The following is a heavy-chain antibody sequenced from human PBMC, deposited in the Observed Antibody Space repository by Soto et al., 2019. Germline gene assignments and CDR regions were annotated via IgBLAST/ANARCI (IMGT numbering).Heavy chain of an antibody. CDR2: IVASGDGT. V-gene: IGHV3-23*01. D-gene: IGHD4-17*01. J-gene: IGHJ3*02. Sequence: PGGSLRLSCAASGFTFSTYAMSWVRRAPGKGLEWVAAIVASGDGTYYADTVKGRFTISRDNSKNSLYLQMNSLRAGDTAVYYCARGWLDYGGEGAFDIWGQGTMVTVSS. CDR3: ARGWLDYGGEGAFDI. CDR1: GFTFSTYA.